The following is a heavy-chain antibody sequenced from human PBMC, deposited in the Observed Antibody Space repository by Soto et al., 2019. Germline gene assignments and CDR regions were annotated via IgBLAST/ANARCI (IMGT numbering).Heavy chain of an antibody. D-gene: IGHD2-21*01. CDR2: IYPGDSDT. J-gene: IGHJ4*02. CDR1: GYSFSHYW. V-gene: IGHV5-51*01. Sequence: PGESLKISCEGSGYSFSHYWIAWVRQGPGKGLELMGIIYPGDSDTRYSPSFQGQVTISADKSISTAYLQWSSLKASDTATYYCATVMATTLPYYFDYWGQGTLVTVSS. CDR3: ATVMATTLPYYFDY.